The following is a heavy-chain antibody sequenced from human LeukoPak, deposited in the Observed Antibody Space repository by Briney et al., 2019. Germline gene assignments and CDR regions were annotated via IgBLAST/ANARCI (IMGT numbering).Heavy chain of an antibody. V-gene: IGHV2-5*01. Sequence: SGPTLVKPTQTLTLTCTFSGFSLSTSGVGVGWIRQPPGKALEWLALIYWNDDKRYSPSLKSRLTITKDTSKNQVVLTMTNMDPVDTATYYCAHILAPWAAAGTPTFYYWGQGTLVTVSS. D-gene: IGHD6-13*01. CDR1: GFSLSTSGVG. J-gene: IGHJ4*02. CDR3: AHILAPWAAAGTPTFYY. CDR2: IYWNDDK.